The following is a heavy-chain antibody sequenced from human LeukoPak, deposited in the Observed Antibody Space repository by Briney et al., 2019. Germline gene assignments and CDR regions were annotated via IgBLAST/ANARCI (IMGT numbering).Heavy chain of an antibody. Sequence: PGRSLRLSCAASGFTFGSYAMHWVRQAPGKGLEWVAVISYDGSNKYYADSVKGRFTISRDNSKNTLYLQMNSLRAEDTAVYYCARDRITMIVVVTNSGMDVWGQGTTVTVSS. V-gene: IGHV3-30*04. CDR3: ARDRITMIVVVTNSGMDV. J-gene: IGHJ6*02. CDR2: ISYDGSNK. D-gene: IGHD3-22*01. CDR1: GFTFGSYA.